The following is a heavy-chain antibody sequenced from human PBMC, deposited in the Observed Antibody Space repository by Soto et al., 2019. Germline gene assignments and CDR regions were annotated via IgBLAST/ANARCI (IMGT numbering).Heavy chain of an antibody. J-gene: IGHJ5*02. CDR3: AHSSNLYYYCSGSYSGFFGP. CDR1: GFSLSTSGVG. CDR2: IYWDDDK. D-gene: IGHD3-10*01. Sequence: QITLKESGPTLVKPTQTLTLTCTFSGFSLSTSGVGVGWIRQPPGKALEWLALIYWDDDKRYSPSLKSRLTITKDTSKNQVVLTMTNMDPVDTATYYCAHSSNLYYYCSGSYSGFFGPWGQGTLVTVSS. V-gene: IGHV2-5*02.